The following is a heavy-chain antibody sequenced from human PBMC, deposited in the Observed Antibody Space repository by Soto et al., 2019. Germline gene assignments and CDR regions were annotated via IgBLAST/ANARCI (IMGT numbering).Heavy chain of an antibody. J-gene: IGHJ4*02. CDR1: GFAFNNYG. CDR2: KSKSDYT. D-gene: IGHD2-2*01. CDR3: AREDSIIIPAVSDF. Sequence: GGSLRLSCTVSGFAFNNYGINWVRQAPGKGLEWVSSKSKSDYTYYSDSVTGRFTISRDNAKNSVSLQMNTLRVEDTAVYYCAREDSIIIPAVSDFWGQGTLVTVSS. V-gene: IGHV3-21*01.